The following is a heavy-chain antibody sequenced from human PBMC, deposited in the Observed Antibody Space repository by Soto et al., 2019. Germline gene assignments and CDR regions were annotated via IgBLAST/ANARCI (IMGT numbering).Heavy chain of an antibody. CDR3: ARSSGGSSWYPPDY. V-gene: IGHV3-30*03. CDR2: VANDGSNQ. D-gene: IGHD6-13*01. J-gene: IGHJ4*02. Sequence: QVQLVESGGGVVQPGRSLRLSCAASGFTFSSYGMQWVRQSPGEGPEWVAIVANDGSNQYYAEPVKGRFTISRDNSKTTVFLEMDSLRPEDTAVYYCARSSGGSSWYPPDYWGQGTLVTVSS. CDR1: GFTFSSYG.